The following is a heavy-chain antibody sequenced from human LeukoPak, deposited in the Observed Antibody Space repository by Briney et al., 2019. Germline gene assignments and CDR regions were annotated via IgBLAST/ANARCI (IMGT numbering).Heavy chain of an antibody. CDR2: IWYDGSNK. J-gene: IGHJ4*02. V-gene: IGHV3-33*01. Sequence: PGGSLRLSCAASGFTFSDYGMHWVRQAPGKGLEWVAVIWYDGSNKYYADSVKGRFTIPSEISKTPLFLQMNSLRAEDTAVYYSARSLRDSSGYYFMDWGQGTLATVSS. D-gene: IGHD3-22*01. CDR1: GFTFSDYG. CDR3: ARSLRDSSGYYFMD.